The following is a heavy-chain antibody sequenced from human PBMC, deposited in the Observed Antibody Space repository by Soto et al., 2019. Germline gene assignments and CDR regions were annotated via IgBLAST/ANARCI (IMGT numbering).Heavy chain of an antibody. V-gene: IGHV1-69*06. CDR1: GGSFSSYA. Sequence: VSCEACGGSFSSYAISWVRQATGQGLELLGGIIPIFGTANYAQKFQGRVTITPDKSTSTAYMELRSLRYENTAVYYCASKAPTIRENPGGRSFFAYLGHGTPV. D-gene: IGHD4-4*01. CDR2: IIPIFGTA. CDR3: ASKAPTIRENPGGRSFFAY. J-gene: IGHJ4*01.